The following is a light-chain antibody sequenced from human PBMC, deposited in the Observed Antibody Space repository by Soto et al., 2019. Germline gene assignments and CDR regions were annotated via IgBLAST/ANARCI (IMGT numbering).Light chain of an antibody. CDR3: SSYTSSSTL. CDR1: SSDVGGYNY. CDR2: AVT. J-gene: IGLJ1*01. Sequence: QSVLTQPASVSGSPGQSITISCTGTSSDVGGYNYVSWYQQHPGKAPKLMIYAVTDRPSGVSSRLYGSKSGNTASLTISGLQAEDEADYYCSSYTSSSTLFGNGTKVTVL. V-gene: IGLV2-14*01.